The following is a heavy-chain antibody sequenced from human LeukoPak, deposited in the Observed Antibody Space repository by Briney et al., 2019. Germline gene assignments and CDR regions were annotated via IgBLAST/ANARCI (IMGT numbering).Heavy chain of an antibody. Sequence: SETLSLTCTVSGDSISSYYWSWIRQPPGKGLERIGCFYYSGSTNYNPSLKSRVIISVDTSKNQFSLKLSSVTAADTAVYYCARGASPGDYWGQGTLVTVSS. V-gene: IGHV4-59*01. CDR1: GDSISSYY. CDR3: ARGASPGDY. J-gene: IGHJ4*02. CDR2: FYYSGST.